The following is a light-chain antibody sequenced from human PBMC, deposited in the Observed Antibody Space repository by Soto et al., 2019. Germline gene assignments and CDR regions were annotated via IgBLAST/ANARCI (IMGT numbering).Light chain of an antibody. CDR2: AAS. CDR3: QQSYSTPRT. CDR1: QSISSY. V-gene: IGKV1-39*01. J-gene: IGKJ2*01. Sequence: DIQMTQPPSSLSASVGDRVTITCRASQSISSYLNWYQQKPGKAPKLLIYAASSFQSGVPSRFSGSGSGTDFTLTISSLQPEDFATYYCQQSYSTPRTFGQGTKLEIK.